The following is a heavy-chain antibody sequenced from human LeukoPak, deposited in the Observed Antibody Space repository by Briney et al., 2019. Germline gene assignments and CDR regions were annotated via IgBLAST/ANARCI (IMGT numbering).Heavy chain of an antibody. CDR3: ARLFYGSGSRYFDS. V-gene: IGHV4-4*07. CDR1: GGSINTYY. CDR2: IYTSGST. Sequence: PSETLSLTCTVSGGSINTYYWSWLRQSAGKGLEWIGRIYTSGSTNYSPSLKSRVTMSVDTSENQFSLKLSSVTAADTAVYYCARLFYGSGSRYFDSWGQGTLVTVSS. J-gene: IGHJ4*02. D-gene: IGHD3-10*01.